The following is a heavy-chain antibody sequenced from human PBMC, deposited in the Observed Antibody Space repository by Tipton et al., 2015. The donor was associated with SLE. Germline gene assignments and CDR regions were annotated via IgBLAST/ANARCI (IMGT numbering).Heavy chain of an antibody. Sequence: GSLRLSCAASGFTFSSYSMSWVRQAPGKGLEWVANIKQDGSEKYYVDSVKGRFTISRDNAKNSLYLQMNSLRAEDTAVYYCARDGLSSTSHLSVWGQGTTVTVSS. V-gene: IGHV3-7*03. CDR2: IKQDGSEK. CDR1: GFTFSSYS. D-gene: IGHD2-2*01. J-gene: IGHJ6*02. CDR3: ARDGLSSTSHLSV.